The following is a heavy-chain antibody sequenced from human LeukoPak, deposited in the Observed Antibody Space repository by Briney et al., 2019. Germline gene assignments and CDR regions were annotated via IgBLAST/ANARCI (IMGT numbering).Heavy chain of an antibody. Sequence: SETLSLTCTVSGGSISSYYWSWVRQPPGKGLEWIGYIYYSGSTNYNPSLKSRVTMSVDTSKNQFSLKLSSVTAEDTAVYYCASPGLMGGGTDYYYGMDVWGQGTTVTVSS. J-gene: IGHJ6*02. CDR2: IYYSGST. V-gene: IGHV4-59*01. D-gene: IGHD1-1*01. CDR1: GGSISSYY. CDR3: ASPGLMGGGTDYYYGMDV.